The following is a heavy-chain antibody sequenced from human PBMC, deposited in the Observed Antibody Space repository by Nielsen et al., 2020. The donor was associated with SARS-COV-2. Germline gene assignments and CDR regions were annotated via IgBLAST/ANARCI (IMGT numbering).Heavy chain of an antibody. V-gene: IGHV4-34*01. Sequence: SETLSLTCAVYGGSFNGYCWTWIRQPPGKGLEWIGEIDHSGNIHSNPSLKSRVAISKDRSKNQFSLKLNSVSAADTAVYYCARAPDVDVLTGYYPDGFDFWGQGTMVTVSS. CDR2: IDHSGNI. J-gene: IGHJ3*01. D-gene: IGHD3-9*01. CDR3: ARAPDVDVLTGYYPDGFDF. CDR1: GGSFNGYC.